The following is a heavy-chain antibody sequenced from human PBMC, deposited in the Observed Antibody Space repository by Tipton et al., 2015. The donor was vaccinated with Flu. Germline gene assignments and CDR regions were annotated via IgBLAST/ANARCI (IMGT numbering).Heavy chain of an antibody. J-gene: IGHJ3*02. D-gene: IGHD3-22*01. CDR2: ISGGGDST. CDR1: GFPLRSYA. Sequence: SLRLSCEASGFPLRSYAMSWVRQAPGKGLEWVSGISGGGDSTYYADSVKGRFTISRDNSQNTLYLQMNSLRAEDTAVYYCAKRLYYYDLRSYSSDAFDIWGQGTMVTVSS. CDR3: AKRLYYYDLRSYSSDAFDI. V-gene: IGHV3-23*01.